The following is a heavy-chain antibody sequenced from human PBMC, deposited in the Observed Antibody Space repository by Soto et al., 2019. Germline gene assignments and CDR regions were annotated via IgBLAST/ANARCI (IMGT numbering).Heavy chain of an antibody. J-gene: IGHJ4*02. Sequence: GGSLRLSCAASGLTFSSYAMSWVRQAPGKGLEWVSAISGSGGSTYYAEYVKGRFTISRDNAKNSLYLQMNSLRAEDTAVFYCARDDYPYYDDSSGYHFDYWGQGTLVTVSS. CDR2: ISGSGGST. V-gene: IGHV3-23*01. CDR3: ARDDYPYYDDSSGYHFDY. CDR1: GLTFSSYA. D-gene: IGHD3-22*01.